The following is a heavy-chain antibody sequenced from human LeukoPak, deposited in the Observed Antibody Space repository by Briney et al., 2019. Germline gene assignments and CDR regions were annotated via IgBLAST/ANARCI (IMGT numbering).Heavy chain of an antibody. Sequence: GGSLRPSCAASGFTFNDFAMTWVRQAPGKGLEWVSTIADAGTYYADSVKGRFIISRDNSKNMLYLQLNSLRADDTAMYYGARNLGPFDVRGQGTMVTVSS. CDR3: ARNLGPFDV. D-gene: IGHD3-16*01. V-gene: IGHV3-23*01. CDR1: GFTFNDFA. CDR2: IADAGT. J-gene: IGHJ3*01.